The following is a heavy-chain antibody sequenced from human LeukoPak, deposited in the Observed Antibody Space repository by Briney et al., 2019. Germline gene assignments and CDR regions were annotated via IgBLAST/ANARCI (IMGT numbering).Heavy chain of an antibody. V-gene: IGHV3-7*01. J-gene: IGHJ4*02. Sequence: PGGSLRLSCAASGFSFSGYWMSWVRQAPGKGLEWVANIKQDGSDKYYVDSVKGRFTISRDNAKNSLYLQMNSLRADDTAIYYCARDKIWTTVTTGTFDYWGQGTLVTVSS. CDR2: IKQDGSDK. CDR3: ARDKIWTTVTTGTFDY. CDR1: GFSFSGYW. D-gene: IGHD4-17*01.